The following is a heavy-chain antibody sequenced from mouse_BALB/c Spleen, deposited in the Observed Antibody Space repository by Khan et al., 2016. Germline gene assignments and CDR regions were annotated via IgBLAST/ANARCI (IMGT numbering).Heavy chain of an antibody. Sequence: EVELVESGGGLVQPEGSLKLSCAASGFTFSSYTMSWVRQTPEKRLEWVAYISNGGGSTYYPDTVKGRFTISRDNAKNTLYLQMSSLKSEDTAMYYCARERRARADGYFDYWGQGTTLTVSS. D-gene: IGHD3-1*01. V-gene: IGHV5-12-2*01. J-gene: IGHJ2*01. CDR2: ISNGGGST. CDR3: ARERRARADGYFDY. CDR1: GFTFSSYT.